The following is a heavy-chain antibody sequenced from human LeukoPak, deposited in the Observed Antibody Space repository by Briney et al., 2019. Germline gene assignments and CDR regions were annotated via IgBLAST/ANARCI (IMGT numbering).Heavy chain of an antibody. CDR3: AKSLRGTGLDAFDI. Sequence: GGSLRLSCAASGFTFSRYSMNWVRQAPGKGLEWVSSIDSTSSYIYYADSVKGRFTISRDNSKNTLYLQMNSLRADDTAVYYCAKSLRGTGLDAFDIWGQGTMVTVSS. V-gene: IGHV3-21*01. D-gene: IGHD2-8*02. J-gene: IGHJ3*02. CDR1: GFTFSRYS. CDR2: IDSTSSYI.